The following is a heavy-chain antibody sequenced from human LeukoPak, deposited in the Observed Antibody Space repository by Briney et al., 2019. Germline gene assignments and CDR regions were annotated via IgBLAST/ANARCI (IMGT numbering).Heavy chain of an antibody. D-gene: IGHD6-13*01. CDR2: IWYDGSNK. CDR1: GFTFSSYG. V-gene: IGHV3-33*01. J-gene: IGHJ5*02. CDR3: ARLAADWFDP. Sequence: PGRSLRLSCAASGFTFSSYGMHWVRQAPGRGLEWVAVIWYDGSNKYSADSVKGRFTISRDNSKNTLYLQMNSLRAEDTAVYYCARLAADWFDPWGQGTLVTVSS.